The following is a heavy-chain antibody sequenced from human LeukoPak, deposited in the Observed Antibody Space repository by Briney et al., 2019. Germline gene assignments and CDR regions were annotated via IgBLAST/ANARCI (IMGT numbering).Heavy chain of an antibody. J-gene: IGHJ6*03. CDR3: ARGTAIKGRSRYYYMDV. D-gene: IGHD2-21*02. CDR2: MNPNSGNT. V-gene: IGHV1-8*03. CDR1: GYTFTSYD. Sequence: ASVKVSCKASGYTFTSYDINWLRQATGQGLEWMGWMNPNSGNTGNAQKFQGRVTITRNTSISTGYMELSSLRSEDTDVYYCARGTAIKGRSRYYYMDVWGKGTTVTVSS.